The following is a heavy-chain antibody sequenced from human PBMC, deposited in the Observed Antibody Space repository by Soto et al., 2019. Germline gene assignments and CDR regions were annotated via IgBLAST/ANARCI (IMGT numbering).Heavy chain of an antibody. J-gene: IGHJ6*02. V-gene: IGHV4-4*07. Sequence: SETLSLTCTVSGGSISSYYWSWIRQPAGKGLEWIGRIYTSGSTNYNPSLKSRVTMSVDTSKNQFSLNLTSVAAADTAMYLCARAPPGPSPRWDVWGQGTTVTVSS. CDR3: ARAPPGPSPRWDV. D-gene: IGHD3-10*01. CDR1: GGSISSYY. CDR2: IYTSGST.